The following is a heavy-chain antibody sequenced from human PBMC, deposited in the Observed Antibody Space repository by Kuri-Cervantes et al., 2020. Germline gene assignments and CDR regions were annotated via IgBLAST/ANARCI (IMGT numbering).Heavy chain of an antibody. V-gene: IGHV3-30*02. CDR3: AKSGGREGNWFDP. D-gene: IGHD3-16*01. CDR2: IRYDGSNN. Sequence: GGSLRLSCAASGFTFSSYGMHWVRQAPGKGLERVAFIRYDGSNNYYADSVTGRFPISRDNSKNTLYLQMNSLRAEDTAVYYCAKSGGREGNWFDPWGQGTLVTVSS. J-gene: IGHJ5*02. CDR1: GFTFSSYG.